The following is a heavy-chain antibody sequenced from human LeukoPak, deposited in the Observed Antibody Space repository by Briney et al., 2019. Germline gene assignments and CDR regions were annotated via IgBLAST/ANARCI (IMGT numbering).Heavy chain of an antibody. Sequence: GGSLRLSCAASGFTVSSNYMSWVRQAPGKGLEWVSLIFSGGNTYYADSVKGRFTISRHNSGNTLYLQMNSLRAEDTAVYYCARVGPGYTYVYGAPYYFDCWGQGTLVTASS. CDR2: IFSGGNT. J-gene: IGHJ4*02. D-gene: IGHD5-18*01. CDR1: GFTVSSNY. V-gene: IGHV3-53*04. CDR3: ARVGPGYTYVYGAPYYFDC.